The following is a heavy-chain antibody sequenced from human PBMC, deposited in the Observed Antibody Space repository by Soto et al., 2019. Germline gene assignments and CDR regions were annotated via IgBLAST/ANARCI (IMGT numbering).Heavy chain of an antibody. J-gene: IGHJ4*02. V-gene: IGHV3-23*01. D-gene: IGHD2-8*01. CDR1: GFTFSSYA. CDR3: AKAHPILMVYALHFDY. Sequence: GGSLRLSCAASGFTFSSYAMSWVRQAPGKGLEWVSAISGSGGSTYYADSVKGRFTISRDNSKNTLYLQMNSLRAEDTAVYYCAKAHPILMVYALHFDYWGQGTLVTVSS. CDR2: ISGSGGST.